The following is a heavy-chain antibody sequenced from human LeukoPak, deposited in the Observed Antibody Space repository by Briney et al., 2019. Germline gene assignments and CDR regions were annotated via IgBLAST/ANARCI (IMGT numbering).Heavy chain of an antibody. CDR1: GFTFSSYS. CDR3: AKLYYYDSSGQTSDY. D-gene: IGHD3-22*01. Sequence: GRSLRLSCAASGFTFSSYSMHWVRQAPGKGLEWVAVISYDGSNKYYADSVKGRFTISRDNSKNTLYLQMNSLRAEDTAVYYCAKLYYYDSSGQTSDYWGQGTLVTVSS. CDR2: ISYDGSNK. J-gene: IGHJ4*02. V-gene: IGHV3-30*18.